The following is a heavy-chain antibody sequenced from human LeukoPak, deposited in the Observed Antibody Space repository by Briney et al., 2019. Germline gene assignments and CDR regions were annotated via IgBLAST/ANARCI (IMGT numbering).Heavy chain of an antibody. CDR3: ARAYSSSWLSAFDI. V-gene: IGHV4-31*03. Sequence: PSETLSLTCTVSGGSLTTGYYWTWIRLHPGKGLEWIGYIHPSGSTNYNPSLKSRVTMSLDTSQNQFSLKLSSVTAADTAVYYCARAYSSSWLSAFDIWGQGTMVTVSS. CDR2: IHPSGST. CDR1: GGSLTTGYY. J-gene: IGHJ3*02. D-gene: IGHD6-13*01.